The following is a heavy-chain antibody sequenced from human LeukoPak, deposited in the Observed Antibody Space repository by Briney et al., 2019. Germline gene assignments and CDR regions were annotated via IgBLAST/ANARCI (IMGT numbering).Heavy chain of an antibody. V-gene: IGHV1-69*13. CDR2: IILIFGTA. J-gene: IGHJ5*02. Sequence: ASVKVSCKASGGTFSSYAISWVRQAPGQGLEWMGGIILIFGTANYAQKFQGRVTITADESTSTAYMELSSLRSEDTAVYYCARGAYSSSWYWFDPWGQGTLVTVSS. CDR1: GGTFSSYA. D-gene: IGHD6-13*01. CDR3: ARGAYSSSWYWFDP.